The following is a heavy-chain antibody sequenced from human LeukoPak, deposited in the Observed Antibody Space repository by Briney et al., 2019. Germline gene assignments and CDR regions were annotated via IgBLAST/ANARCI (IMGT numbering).Heavy chain of an antibody. CDR3: ARDRGSSFDY. D-gene: IGHD3-10*01. V-gene: IGHV3-21*01. J-gene: IGHJ4*02. CDR2: ISSSSRYI. CDR1: GFTVSSNY. Sequence: PGGSLRLSCAASGFTVSSNYMSWVRQAPGKGLEWVSSISSSSRYIFYADSVKGRFTISRDNAKNSLYLQMNSLRAEDTAVYYCARDRGSSFDYWGQGTLVTVSS.